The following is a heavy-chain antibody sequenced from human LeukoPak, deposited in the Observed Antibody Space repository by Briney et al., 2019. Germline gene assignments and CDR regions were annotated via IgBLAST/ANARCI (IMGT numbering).Heavy chain of an antibody. CDR2: IYTGDSDI. Sequence: GGALQISCQGYGYNFTSYWIGRGRQVPGKGLEGMGMIYTGDSDIRDSPSFQGQVAISADKSINTAYLQWSSLKASDTAMYYCARVDEGPMVRGVTRWFDPWGQGTLVTVSS. V-gene: IGHV5-51*01. D-gene: IGHD3-10*01. CDR1: GYNFTSYW. CDR3: ARVDEGPMVRGVTRWFDP. J-gene: IGHJ5*02.